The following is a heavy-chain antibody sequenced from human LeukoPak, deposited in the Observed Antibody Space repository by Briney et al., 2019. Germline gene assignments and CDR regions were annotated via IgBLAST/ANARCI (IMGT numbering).Heavy chain of an antibody. D-gene: IGHD3-10*01. CDR1: GFTFSSYG. CDR2: ISYDGSNK. V-gene: IGHV3-30*18. CDR3: AKHPRYFGEIFYYYMDV. J-gene: IGHJ6*03. Sequence: GGSLRLSCAASGFTFSSYGMHWVRQAPGKGLEWVAVISYDGSNKYYADSVKGRFTISRDNSKNTLYLHMNSLRPEDTAIYYCAKHPRYFGEIFYYYMDVWGKGTTVAISS.